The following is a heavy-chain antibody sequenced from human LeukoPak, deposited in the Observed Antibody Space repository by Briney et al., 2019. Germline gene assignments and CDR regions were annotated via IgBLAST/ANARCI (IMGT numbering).Heavy chain of an antibody. D-gene: IGHD6-6*01. CDR2: ISSSSSYI. CDR3: AKGRPWYSSSSWVLDY. Sequence: PGGSLRLSCAASGFTFSSYSMNWVRQAPGKGLEWVSSISSSSSYIYYADSVKGRFTISRDNAKNSLYLQMNSLRAEDTAVYYCAKGRPWYSSSSWVLDYWGQGTLVTVSS. V-gene: IGHV3-21*01. J-gene: IGHJ4*02. CDR1: GFTFSSYS.